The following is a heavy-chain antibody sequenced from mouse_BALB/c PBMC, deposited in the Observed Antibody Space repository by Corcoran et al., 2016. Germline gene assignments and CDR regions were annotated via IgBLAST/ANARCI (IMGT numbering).Heavy chain of an antibody. J-gene: IGHJ2*01. CDR3: ARVHYRYGHFDY. CDR2: INTHSGVP. D-gene: IGHD2-14*01. Sequence: QIQLVQSGPELRKPGETVRISCKASGYTFTTAGMQWVQKMPGKGLKWIGWINTHSGVPKYAEDFKGRFAFSLETSASTAYLQISNLKNEDTATYFCARVHYRYGHFDYWGQGTTLTVSS. CDR1: GYTFTTAG. V-gene: IGHV9-4*02.